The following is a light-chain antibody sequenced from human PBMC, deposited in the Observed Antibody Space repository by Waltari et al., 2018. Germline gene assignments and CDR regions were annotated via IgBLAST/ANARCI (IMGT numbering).Light chain of an antibody. CDR2: KAS. Sequence: DIPITPSPSTLAASVGERVTITCRASQSISSWLAWYQQKPGKAPKLLIYKASTLESGVPSRFSGSGSGTEFTLTISSLQPDDFATYYCQQYHSYSLTFGGGTKVEIK. CDR1: QSISSW. V-gene: IGKV1-5*03. J-gene: IGKJ4*01. CDR3: QQYHSYSLT.